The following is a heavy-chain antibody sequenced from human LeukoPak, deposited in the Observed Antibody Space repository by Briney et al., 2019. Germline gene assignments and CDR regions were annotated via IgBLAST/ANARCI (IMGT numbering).Heavy chain of an antibody. Sequence: GGSLRLSCVVSGFTFNRCWMNWVRQAPGEGLEWVAHINPDGRDTYYVDSVKGRFIISRDNAQNSMYLQMNSLRVEDTAVYYCTSWGDTTAEYFQRWGQGTLVTVSS. J-gene: IGHJ1*01. CDR2: INPDGRDT. CDR3: TSWGDTTAEYFQR. CDR1: GFTFNRCW. V-gene: IGHV3-7*01. D-gene: IGHD2-21*02.